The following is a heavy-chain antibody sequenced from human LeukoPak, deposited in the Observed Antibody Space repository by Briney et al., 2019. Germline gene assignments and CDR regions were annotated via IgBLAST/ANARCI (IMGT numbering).Heavy chain of an antibody. CDR1: GFIFSNAW. CDR2: IKGKPDGGTT. J-gene: IGHJ4*02. D-gene: IGHD3-22*01. V-gene: IGHV3-15*01. Sequence: PGGPLRLSCAASGFIFSNAWMTWVRRPPGKGLEWVGRIKGKPDGGTTDYAAPVKGRFTISRDDSKNTLFLQMNSLKTEDTAVYYCTTSPPGPYYDKYWGQGTLVTVSS. CDR3: TTSPPGPYYDKY.